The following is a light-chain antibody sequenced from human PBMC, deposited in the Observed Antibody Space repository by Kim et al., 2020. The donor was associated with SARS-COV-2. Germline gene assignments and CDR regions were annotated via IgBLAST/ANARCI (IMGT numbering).Light chain of an antibody. CDR3: SSYAGRNDLV. Sequence: GRSVDISCHGTSSDVGRYNYVSWYQHHPGKAPKLIIYDVTKRPSGVPDRFSGSKSGNTASLTVSGLHAEDEADYYCSSYAGRNDLVFGGGTQLTVL. CDR1: SSDVGRYNY. CDR2: DVT. J-gene: IGLJ2*01. V-gene: IGLV2-8*01.